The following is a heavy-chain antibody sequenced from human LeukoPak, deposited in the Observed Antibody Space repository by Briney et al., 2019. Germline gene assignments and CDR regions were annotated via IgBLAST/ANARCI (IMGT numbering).Heavy chain of an antibody. CDR1: GYSISSGYY. CDR3: ARFTPGI. CDR2: LSHSGSS. Sequence: SETLSLTCTVSGYSISSGYYWDWIRQPPGKGLEWIGTLSHSGSSYYNPSLKSRVTISVDTSKNQFSLNLSSVTAADTAVFYCARFTPGIWGQGTMVTVSS. V-gene: IGHV4-38-2*02. J-gene: IGHJ3*02.